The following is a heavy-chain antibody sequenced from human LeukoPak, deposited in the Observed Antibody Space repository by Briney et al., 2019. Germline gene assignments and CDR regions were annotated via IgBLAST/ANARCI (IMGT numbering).Heavy chain of an antibody. CDR1: GYTFPGYY. J-gene: IGHJ4*02. D-gene: IGHD1-1*01. CDR3: ARAQYNDAHFDY. V-gene: IGHV1-2*02. CDR2: IIPNSGGT. Sequence: GASVKVSCKASGYTFPGYYIHWVRQAPGQGLEWMGWIIPNSGGTNYAQNFQGRVTMTRDTSISTAYMELSRLRSDDTAIYYCARAQYNDAHFDYCGQGTLVTVSS.